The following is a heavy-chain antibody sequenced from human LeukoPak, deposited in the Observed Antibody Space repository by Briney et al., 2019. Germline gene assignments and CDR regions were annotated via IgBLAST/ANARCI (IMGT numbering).Heavy chain of an antibody. CDR3: ARIGGGGYNSVIGY. Sequence: ASVKVSCKASGYTFTSYEINWVRQAPGQGLEWMGWMNPNSGNTGYAQKFQGRVTMTRNTSISTGYMELSSLRSEDTAVYYCARIGGGGYNSVIGYWGQGTPVTVSS. CDR1: GYTFTSYE. CDR2: MNPNSGNT. V-gene: IGHV1-8*01. D-gene: IGHD5-24*01. J-gene: IGHJ4*02.